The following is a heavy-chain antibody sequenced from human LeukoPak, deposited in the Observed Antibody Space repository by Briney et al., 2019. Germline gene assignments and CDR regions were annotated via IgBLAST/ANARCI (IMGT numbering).Heavy chain of an antibody. Sequence: PGGSLRLSCTASGFTFSSYEMNWVRQAPGKGLEWVSAISGSGGSTYYADSVKGRFTISRDNSKNTLYLQMNSLRAEDTAVYYCAKDSPSIYHGANYYYGMDVWGQGTTVTVSS. CDR1: GFTFSSYE. V-gene: IGHV3-23*01. CDR2: ISGSGGST. D-gene: IGHD2-2*01. J-gene: IGHJ6*02. CDR3: AKDSPSIYHGANYYYGMDV.